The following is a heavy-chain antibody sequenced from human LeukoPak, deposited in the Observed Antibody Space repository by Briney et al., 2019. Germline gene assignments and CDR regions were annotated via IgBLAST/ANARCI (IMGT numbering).Heavy chain of an antibody. J-gene: IGHJ4*02. CDR2: IYYSGST. V-gene: IGHV4-61*01. D-gene: IGHD6-13*01. CDR3: ARAFSGYSTSWYDY. CDR1: GGSVSSGSYY. Sequence: SETLSLTCTVSGGSVSSGSYYWSWIRQPPGKGLEWLGYIYYSGSTNYNPSLKSRVTISVDTSKNQFSLKLTSVTAADTAVYYCARAFSGYSTSWYDYWGQGTLVTVSS.